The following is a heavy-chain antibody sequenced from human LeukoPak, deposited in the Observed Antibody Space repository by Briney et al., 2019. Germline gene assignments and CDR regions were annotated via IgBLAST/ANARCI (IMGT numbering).Heavy chain of an antibody. CDR1: GYTFTGYY. CDR2: INPNSGGT. V-gene: IGHV1-2*02. D-gene: IGHD5-12*01. Sequence: ASVKVSCKASGYTFTGYYMHWVRQAPGQGLEWMGWINPNSGGTNYAQKFQGRVTMTRDTSIRTAYLELSGLRSDDTAVYYCAKNPYEYYFDYWGQGTLVTVSS. CDR3: AKNPYEYYFDY. J-gene: IGHJ4*02.